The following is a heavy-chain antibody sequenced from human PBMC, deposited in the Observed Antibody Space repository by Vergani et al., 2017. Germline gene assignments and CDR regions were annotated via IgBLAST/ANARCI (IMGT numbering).Heavy chain of an antibody. V-gene: IGHV1-8*01. D-gene: IGHD3-10*01. J-gene: IGHJ4*02. CDR3: ASTFRVRGGAYYFDY. CDR2: MNPNSGNT. CDR1: GYTFTSFD. Sequence: QVQLVQSGAEVKKPGASVKVSCKASGYTFTSFDINWVRQATGQGLEWMGWMNPNSGNTGYAQKFQGRVTMTRNTSISTAYMELSSLRSEDTAVYYCASTFRVRGGAYYFDYWGQGTLVTVSS.